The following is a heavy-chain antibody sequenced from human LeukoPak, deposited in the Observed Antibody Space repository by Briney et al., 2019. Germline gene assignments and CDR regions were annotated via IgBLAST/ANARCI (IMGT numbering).Heavy chain of an antibody. V-gene: IGHV1-8*01. J-gene: IGHJ6*02. CDR1: GYTFTSYD. CDR3: ARVPFSLLRFWGRNYYYGMDV. D-gene: IGHD3-3*01. CDR2: MNPNSGNT. Sequence: ASVKVSCKASGYTFTSYDINWVRQATGQGLEWMGWMNPNSGNTGYAQKFQGRVTMTRNTSISTAYMELSSLRSEDTAVYYCARVPFSLLRFWGRNYYYGMDVWGRGTTVTVSS.